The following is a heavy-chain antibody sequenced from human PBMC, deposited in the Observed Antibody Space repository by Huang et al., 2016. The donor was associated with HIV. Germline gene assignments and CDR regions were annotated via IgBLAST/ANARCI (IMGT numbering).Heavy chain of an antibody. Sequence: QVQLQESGPGLVKPSETLSLTCSVSGGSITSDYWSWIRQPPGTGLEWIGYIDYSGNTNYNPSIKSRVTISVDTSKNQFSLKLTSVTAADTAVYYCARDPTAVPTAIGEGFDPWGQGILVTVSS. CDR1: GGSITSDY. V-gene: IGHV4-59*01. CDR3: ARDPTAVPTAIGEGFDP. D-gene: IGHD2-2*02. CDR2: IDYSGNT. J-gene: IGHJ5*02.